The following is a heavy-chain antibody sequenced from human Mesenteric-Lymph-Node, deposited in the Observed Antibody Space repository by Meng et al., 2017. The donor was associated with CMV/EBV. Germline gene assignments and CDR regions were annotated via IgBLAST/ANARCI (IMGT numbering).Heavy chain of an antibody. Sequence: GGSLRLSCAASGFTFNTYEMNWVRQTPGKGLEWVANIRQDGNEKNSVDSVKGRFTISRDNAKNSVYLQMNSLRVEDTAVYYCAREGSPLNWFDPWGQGTLVTVSS. CDR1: GFTFNTYE. J-gene: IGHJ5*02. V-gene: IGHV3-7*01. D-gene: IGHD6-13*01. CDR3: AREGSPLNWFDP. CDR2: IRQDGNEK.